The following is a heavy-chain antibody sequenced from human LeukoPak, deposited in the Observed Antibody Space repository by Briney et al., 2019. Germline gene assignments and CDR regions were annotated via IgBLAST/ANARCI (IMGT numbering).Heavy chain of an antibody. V-gene: IGHV3-23*01. J-gene: IGHJ4*02. CDR3: AKVRTGHYFDY. D-gene: IGHD1-1*01. CDR2: ISGTGGST. CDR1: GFIFTNAW. Sequence: GGSLRLSCAASGFIFTNAWMGWARQAPGKGLEWVSSISGTGGSTYYADSVKGRFTISRDNSNNTLFLQVNSLRAEDTAVYYCAKVRTGHYFDYWGQGTLVTVSS.